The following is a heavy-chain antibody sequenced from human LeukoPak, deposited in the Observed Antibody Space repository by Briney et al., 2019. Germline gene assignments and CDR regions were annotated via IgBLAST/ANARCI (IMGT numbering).Heavy chain of an antibody. CDR1: GFSFTGYY. D-gene: IGHD6-19*01. J-gene: IGHJ5*02. CDR3: ARDNSGWYEFDP. Sequence: ASVKVSCKASGFSFTGYYIHWVRQAPGQGLEWMGWIRPASGDTKYAQRFQGRVTMTRDTSTNTAYMEVSSLTSDDTAVYYCARDNSGWYEFDPWGQGTLVAVSS. V-gene: IGHV1-2*02. CDR2: IRPASGDT.